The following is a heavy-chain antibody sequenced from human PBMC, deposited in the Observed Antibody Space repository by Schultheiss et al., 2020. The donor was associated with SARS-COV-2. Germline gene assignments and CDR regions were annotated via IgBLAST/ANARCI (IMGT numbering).Heavy chain of an antibody. CDR2: IYYSGST. J-gene: IGHJ5*02. CDR3: ARVFYGDYKNWFDP. Sequence: SQTLSLTCTVSGGPISSGDYYWSWIRQPPGKGLEWIGYIYYSGSTYYNPSLKSRVTISVDTSKNQFSLKLSSVTAADTAVYYCARVFYGDYKNWFDPWGQGTLVTVSS. V-gene: IGHV4-30-4*01. CDR1: GGPISSGDYY. D-gene: IGHD4-17*01.